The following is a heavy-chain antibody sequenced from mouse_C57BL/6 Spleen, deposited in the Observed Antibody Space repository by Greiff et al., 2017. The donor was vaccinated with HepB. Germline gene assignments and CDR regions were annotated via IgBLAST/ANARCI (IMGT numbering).Heavy chain of an antibody. CDR1: GYTFTSYW. D-gene: IGHD1-1*01. Sequence: QVQLQQPGAELVKPGASVKVSCKASGYTFTSYWMHWVKQRPGQGLEWIGRIHPSDSDTNYNQKFKGKATLTVDKSSSTAYRQLSSLTSEDSAVYYGAITVVAPYAMDYWGQGTSVTVSS. V-gene: IGHV1-74*01. CDR2: IHPSDSDT. CDR3: AITVVAPYAMDY. J-gene: IGHJ4*01.